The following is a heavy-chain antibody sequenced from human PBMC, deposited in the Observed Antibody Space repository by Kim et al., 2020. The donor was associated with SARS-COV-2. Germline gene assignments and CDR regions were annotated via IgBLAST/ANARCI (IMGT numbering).Heavy chain of an antibody. V-gene: IGHV1-2*02. CDR2: INPNSGGT. J-gene: IGHJ5*02. D-gene: IGHD4-17*01. CDR3: ARDDYGDYWFDP. Sequence: ASVKVSCKASGYTFTGYYMHWVRQAPGQGLEWMGWINPNSGGTNYAQKFQGRVTMTRDTSISTAYMELSRLRSDDTAVYYCARDDYGDYWFDPWGQGTLVTVSS. CDR1: GYTFTGYY.